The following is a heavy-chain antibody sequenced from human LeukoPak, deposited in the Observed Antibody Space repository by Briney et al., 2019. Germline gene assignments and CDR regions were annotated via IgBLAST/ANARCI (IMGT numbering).Heavy chain of an antibody. CDR2: MNPNSGDT. CDR1: GYTFTTYD. Sequence: GASVKVSCKASGYTFTTYDITWVRQATGQGLEWMGWMNPNSGDTAYAQKFQGRVAMTRDTSISTAYMELSSLRSGDTAVYFCARGLGDYYDTSGYYYAVPAHWGQGTLVTVSS. D-gene: IGHD3-22*01. V-gene: IGHV1-8*01. J-gene: IGHJ4*02. CDR3: ARGLGDYYDTSGYYYAVPAH.